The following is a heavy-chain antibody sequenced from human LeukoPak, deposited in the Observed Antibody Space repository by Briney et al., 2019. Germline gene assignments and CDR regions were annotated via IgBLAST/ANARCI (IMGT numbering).Heavy chain of an antibody. Sequence: PGGSLRLSCAASGFSVSCNYMSWVRQAPGKGLEWVPVIYSGGSTYYADSVKGRFTISRDNSKNTLYLQMKSLRAEDTAVYYCARTDETAPAEDFQHWGQGTLVTVSS. D-gene: IGHD2-21*02. V-gene: IGHV3-53*01. CDR1: GFSVSCNY. CDR2: IYSGGST. J-gene: IGHJ1*01. CDR3: ARTDETAPAEDFQH.